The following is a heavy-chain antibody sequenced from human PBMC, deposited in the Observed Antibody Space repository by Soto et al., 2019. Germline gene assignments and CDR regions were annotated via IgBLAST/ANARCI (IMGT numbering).Heavy chain of an antibody. V-gene: IGHV1-69*13. J-gene: IGHJ4*02. D-gene: IGHD1-26*01. CDR3: ARERPRISGEVGACPFDY. Sequence: ASVKVSCKASGGTFSSYAISWVRQAPGQGLEWMGGIIPIFGTANYAQKFQGRVTITADESTSTAYMELSSLRSEDTAVYYCARERPRISGEVGACPFDYWGQGTLVTVYS. CDR2: IIPIFGTA. CDR1: GGTFSSYA.